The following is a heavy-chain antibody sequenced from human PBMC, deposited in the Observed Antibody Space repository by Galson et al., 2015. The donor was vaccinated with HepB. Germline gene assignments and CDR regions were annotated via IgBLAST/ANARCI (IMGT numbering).Heavy chain of an antibody. D-gene: IGHD6-25*01. J-gene: IGHJ4*02. Sequence: QSGAEVTEPGESLKISCQASGYSFTNYWIAWVRQMPGKGLEWVGIIYPADSDTRYSPSFQGQVTIPVDNSITTAYLQWGSLKASDTAMFYCARKISSGPPDFWGQGTLVTVSS. CDR1: GYSFTNYW. CDR2: IYPADSDT. V-gene: IGHV5-51*03. CDR3: ARKISSGPPDF.